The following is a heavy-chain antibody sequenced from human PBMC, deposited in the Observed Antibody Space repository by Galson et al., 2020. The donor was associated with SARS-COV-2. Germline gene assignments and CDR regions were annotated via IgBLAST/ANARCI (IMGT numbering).Heavy chain of an antibody. D-gene: IGHD3-10*01. V-gene: IGHV4-59*08. CDR1: GGSISSYY. J-gene: IGHJ5*02. Sequence: ETSETLSLTCTVSGGSISSYYWSWIRQPPGTGLEWIGYIYYSGSTNSNPSLKSRVTISVDTSKNQFSLKLSSVTAADTAVYYCARQIYGSGSYYTDDNGFDPWGQGTLVTVSS. CDR3: ARQIYGSGSYYTDDNGFDP. CDR2: IYYSGST.